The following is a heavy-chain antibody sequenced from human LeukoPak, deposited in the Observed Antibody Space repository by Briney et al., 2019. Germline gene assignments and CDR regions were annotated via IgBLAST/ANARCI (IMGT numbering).Heavy chain of an antibody. Sequence: GGSLRLSCAASGFTFSSYEMNWVRQAPGKGLEWVSYISRSGTTIYYADSVQGRFTISRDDAKDSLYLQMNSLRAEDTAVYYCAREPYYYDSSGYYYDIFDYWGQGTLVTVSS. CDR2: ISRSGTTI. D-gene: IGHD3-22*01. CDR1: GFTFSSYE. J-gene: IGHJ4*02. V-gene: IGHV3-48*03. CDR3: AREPYYYDSSGYYYDIFDY.